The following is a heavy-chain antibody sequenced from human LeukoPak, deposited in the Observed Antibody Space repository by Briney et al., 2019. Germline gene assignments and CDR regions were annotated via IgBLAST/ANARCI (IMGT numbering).Heavy chain of an antibody. CDR3: ATIGSSGWYYFDY. V-gene: IGHV1-69*13. J-gene: IGHJ4*02. Sequence: VASVKVSCKASGGTFSSYAISWVRQAPGQELEWMGGIIPIFGTANYAQKFQGRVTITADESTSTAYMELSSLRSEDTAVYYCATIGSSGWYYFDYWGQGTLVTVSS. D-gene: IGHD6-19*01. CDR2: IIPIFGTA. CDR1: GGTFSSYA.